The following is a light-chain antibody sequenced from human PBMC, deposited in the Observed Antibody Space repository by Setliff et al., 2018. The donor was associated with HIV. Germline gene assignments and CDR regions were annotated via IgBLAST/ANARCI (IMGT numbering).Light chain of an antibody. V-gene: IGLV3-21*03. CDR3: QVWDSRSDHVI. CDR1: NIGSKS. CDR2: DNS. Sequence: SYELTQPPSVSVAPGKTAKITCGGNNIGSKSVHWYQQKPGQAPFLAVYDNSDRPSGIPERFSGSNFGNTATLTISRVEVGDEADYYCQVWDSRSDHVIFGGGTKVTVL. J-gene: IGLJ2*01.